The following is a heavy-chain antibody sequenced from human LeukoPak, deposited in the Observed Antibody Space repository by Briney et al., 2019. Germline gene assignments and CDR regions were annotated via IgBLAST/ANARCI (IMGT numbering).Heavy chain of an antibody. CDR2: INPNSGGT. CDR3: ARANLVVVPAAKSPPPWFDP. D-gene: IGHD2-2*01. Sequence: ASVKVSCKASGGTFNNYAINWVRQAPGQGLEWMGWINPNSGGTNYAQKFQGRVTMTRDTSISTAYMELSRLRSDDTAVYYCARANLVVVPAAKSPPPWFDPWGQGTLVTVSS. J-gene: IGHJ5*02. V-gene: IGHV1-2*02. CDR1: GGTFNNYA.